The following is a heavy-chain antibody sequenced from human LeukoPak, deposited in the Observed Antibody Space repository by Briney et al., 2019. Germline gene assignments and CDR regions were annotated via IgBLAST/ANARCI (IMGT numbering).Heavy chain of an antibody. D-gene: IGHD3-10*01. Sequence: SETLSLTCAVYGXSFSGYYWSWIRQPPGKGLEWIGEINHSGSTNYNPSLKSRVTISVDTSKNQFSLKLSSVTAADTAVYYCARKYYGSGSYPWWGQGTLVTVSS. CDR2: INHSGST. J-gene: IGHJ4*02. V-gene: IGHV4-34*01. CDR3: ARKYYGSGSYPW. CDR1: GXSFSGYY.